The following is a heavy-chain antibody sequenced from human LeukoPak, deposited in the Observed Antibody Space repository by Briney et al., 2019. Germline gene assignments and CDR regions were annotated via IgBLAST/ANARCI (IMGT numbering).Heavy chain of an antibody. CDR2: ISYDGSNK. CDR3: AKEQQPGGFDY. D-gene: IGHD6-13*01. J-gene: IGHJ4*02. V-gene: IGHV3-30*18. Sequence: GGSLRLSCAASGFTFSSYGMHWVRQAPGKGLEWVAVISYDGSNKYYADSVKGRFTISRDNPKNTLYLQMNSLRAEDTAVYYCAKEQQPGGFDYWGQGTLVTVSS. CDR1: GFTFSSYG.